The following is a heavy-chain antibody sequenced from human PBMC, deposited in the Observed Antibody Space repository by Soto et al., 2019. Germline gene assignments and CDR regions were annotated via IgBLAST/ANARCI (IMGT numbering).Heavy chain of an antibody. CDR3: ASYGGNSKNAFDI. Sequence: PSETLSLTCTVSGGSTSSGDYYWSWIRQPPGKGLEWIGYIYYSGSTYYNPSLKSRVTISVDTSKNQFSLKLSSVTAADTAVYYCASYGGNSKNAFDIWGQGAMVTVSS. CDR2: IYYSGST. D-gene: IGHD2-21*02. J-gene: IGHJ3*02. V-gene: IGHV4-30-4*01. CDR1: GGSTSSGDYY.